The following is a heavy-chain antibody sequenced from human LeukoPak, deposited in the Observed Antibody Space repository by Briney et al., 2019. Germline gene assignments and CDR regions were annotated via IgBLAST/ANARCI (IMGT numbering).Heavy chain of an antibody. CDR2: MDYSGST. D-gene: IGHD2-2*01. Sequence: SETLSLTCIVSGGSISSTGYYWGWIRQPPGKGLEWIGSMDYSGSTYYNTSLKSRVTMSVDTSKNQFSLKLSSVTAADTAVYYCAREYCSSTSCFDYWGQGTLVTVSS. J-gene: IGHJ4*02. V-gene: IGHV4-39*07. CDR1: GGSISSTGYY. CDR3: AREYCSSTSCFDY.